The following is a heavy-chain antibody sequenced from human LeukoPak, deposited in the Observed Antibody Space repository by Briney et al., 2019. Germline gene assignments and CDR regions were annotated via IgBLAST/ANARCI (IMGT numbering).Heavy chain of an antibody. D-gene: IGHD6-19*01. CDR3: AKDLSSGWGRFDC. CDR2: ISGGGATT. J-gene: IGHJ4*02. V-gene: IGHV3-23*01. Sequence: GGSLRLSCAASGFTFTSYVLSWVRQAPGKGLEWVSSISGGGATTYYADSVRGRFTISRDNSKSTLYLQMNSLRAEDTALYYCAKDLSSGWGRFDCWGQGTLVTVSS. CDR1: GFTFTSYV.